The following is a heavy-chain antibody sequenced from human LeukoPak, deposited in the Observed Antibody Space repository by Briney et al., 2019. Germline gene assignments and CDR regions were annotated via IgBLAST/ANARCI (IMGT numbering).Heavy chain of an antibody. CDR2: IHHSGRS. CDR1: ADSLSSGGHY. V-gene: IGHV4-31*03. Sequence: PSETLSLTCTVSADSLSSGGHYWAWIRQFPGKGLESIGFIHHSGRSRHNPSLKDRVAISVDTSRKQFALKLSSVTAADTAMYYCARGGNRFGGFYFDYWGQGIQVIVCS. D-gene: IGHD3-10*01. CDR3: ARGGNRFGGFYFDY. J-gene: IGHJ4*02.